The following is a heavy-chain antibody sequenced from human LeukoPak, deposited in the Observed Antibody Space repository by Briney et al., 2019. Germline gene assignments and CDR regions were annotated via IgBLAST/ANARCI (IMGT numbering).Heavy chain of an antibody. CDR3: ARNKVGIGYYYYYYYMDV. D-gene: IGHD2-21*01. CDR2: IYYSGST. V-gene: IGHV4-59*01. J-gene: IGHJ6*03. CDR1: GGSISSYY. Sequence: TPSETLSLTCTVSGGSISSYYWSWLRQPPRRGLEWLGYIYYSGSTNYNPSLKSRVTISVETSKNQFSLKLSSVTADTAVYYCARNKVGIGYYYYYYYMDVWGKGTTVTVSS.